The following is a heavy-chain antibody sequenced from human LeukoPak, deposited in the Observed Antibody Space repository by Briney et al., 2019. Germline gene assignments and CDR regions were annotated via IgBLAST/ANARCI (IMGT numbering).Heavy chain of an antibody. J-gene: IGHJ4*02. CDR3: ARCIITATNLPYL. CDR1: GYTFTGYY. Sequence: ASVKVSCKSSGYTFTGYYIHWVRQAPGQGLEWMGWINSNSGGTKYAQKFQGRVTMTRDTSISTAYMELSGLRIDDTAVYYCARCIITATNLPYLWGQGSLVTVSS. V-gene: IGHV1-2*02. D-gene: IGHD3-10*01. CDR2: INSNSGGT.